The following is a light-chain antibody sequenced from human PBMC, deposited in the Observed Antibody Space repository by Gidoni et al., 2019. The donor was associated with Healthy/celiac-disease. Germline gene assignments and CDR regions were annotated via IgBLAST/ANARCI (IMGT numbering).Light chain of an antibody. Sequence: DIQMTQSPSTLSASVGDRVTITCRASQSISSWLAWYQQKPGKATKLLNYKASSLESGVPYRFSCSGSGTEFTLTISSLQPDDFATYYCQQYNSYSFTFGPGTKVDIK. CDR3: QQYNSYSFT. CDR2: KAS. V-gene: IGKV1-5*03. J-gene: IGKJ3*01. CDR1: QSISSW.